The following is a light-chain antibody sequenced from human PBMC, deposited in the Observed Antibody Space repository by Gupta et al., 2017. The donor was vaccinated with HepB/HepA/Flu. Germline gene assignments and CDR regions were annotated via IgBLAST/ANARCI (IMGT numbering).Light chain of an antibody. J-gene: IGLJ2*01. CDR1: SSNIRTHD. CDR2: GNN. CDR3: AEWDDTLSIKVV. V-gene: IGLV1-47*02. Sequence: HSVLTQPPSASGTPGQRVTISCSGGSSNIRTHDVYWYQQFPGTAPNLLIYGNNQRPSGVPDRFSGSNSGTSASLAISGLRSEDEAEYYCAEWDDTLSIKVVFGGGTKLTVL.